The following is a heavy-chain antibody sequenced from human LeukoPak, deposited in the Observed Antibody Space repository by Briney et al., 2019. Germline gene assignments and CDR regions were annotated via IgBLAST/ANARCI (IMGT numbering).Heavy chain of an antibody. J-gene: IGHJ4*02. CDR2: IYYSGST. CDR3: ARSPNYYDSSGYPSPHFDY. CDR1: GGSISSGGYY. D-gene: IGHD3-22*01. V-gene: IGHV4-31*03. Sequence: PSETLSLTCTVSGGSISSGGYYWSWIRQHPGKGLEWIGYIYYSGSTYYNPSLKSRVTISVDTSKNQFFLKLSSVTAADTAVYYCARSPNYYDSSGYPSPHFDYWGQGTLVTVSS.